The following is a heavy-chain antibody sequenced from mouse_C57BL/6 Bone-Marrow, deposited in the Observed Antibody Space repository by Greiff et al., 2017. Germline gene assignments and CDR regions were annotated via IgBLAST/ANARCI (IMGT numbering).Heavy chain of an antibody. Sequence: EVQVVESEGGLVQPGSSMKLSCTASGFTFSDYYMAWVRQVPEKGLEWVANINYDGSSTYYLDSLKSRFIISRDNAKNILYLQMSSLKSEDTATYYCARASYYSNYVYYFDYWGQGTTLTVSS. CDR1: GFTFSDYY. D-gene: IGHD2-5*01. J-gene: IGHJ2*01. V-gene: IGHV5-16*01. CDR3: ARASYYSNYVYYFDY. CDR2: INYDGSST.